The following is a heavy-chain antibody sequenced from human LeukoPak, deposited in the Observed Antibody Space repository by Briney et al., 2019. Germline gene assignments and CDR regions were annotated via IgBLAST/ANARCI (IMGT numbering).Heavy chain of an antibody. CDR2: IYYSGST. D-gene: IGHD4-23*01. CDR3: ARMGSGGQEFDY. CDR1: GGSISSYY. Sequence: SQTLSLTCTVSGGSISSYYWSWIRQPPGKGLEWIGYIYYSGSTNYNPSLKSRVTISVDTSKNQFSLKLSSVTAADTAVYYCARMGSGGQEFDYSGQGTLVTVSS. J-gene: IGHJ4*02. V-gene: IGHV4-59*08.